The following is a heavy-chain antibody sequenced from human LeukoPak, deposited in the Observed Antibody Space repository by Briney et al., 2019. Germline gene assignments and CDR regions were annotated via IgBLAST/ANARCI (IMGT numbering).Heavy chain of an antibody. J-gene: IGHJ3*01. CDR2: ISSSGSTI. Sequence: GRSLRLSCAASGFTFSYYSMNWVRQAPGKGLEWVSYISSSGSTIYYADSVKGPFTISRDNAKKSLFLQMSSLRADDTAVYYCARLLNYLDSSGNNHDAFDLWGQGTMVTVSS. V-gene: IGHV3-48*01. D-gene: IGHD3-22*01. CDR1: GFTFSYYS. CDR3: ARLLNYLDSSGNNHDAFDL.